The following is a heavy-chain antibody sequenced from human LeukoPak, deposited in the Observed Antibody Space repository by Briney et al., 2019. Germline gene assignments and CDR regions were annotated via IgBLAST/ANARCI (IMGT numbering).Heavy chain of an antibody. CDR2: IYTSGNT. CDR1: GGAISNYY. J-gene: IGHJ6*03. D-gene: IGHD2-2*02. CDR3: ARGGGIPDPDYYYYYYMDV. V-gene: IGHV4-4*07. Sequence: PSETLSLTCSVSGGAISNYYWSWLRQPAGKGLEGSGRIYTSGNTNYNPSLKSRVTMSGDTSRNQFSLKLSSVTAADTAVYYCARGGGIPDPDYYYYYYMDVWGKGTKVTVSS.